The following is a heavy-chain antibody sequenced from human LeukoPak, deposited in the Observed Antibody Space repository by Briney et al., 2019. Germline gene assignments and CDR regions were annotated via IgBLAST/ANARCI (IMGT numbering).Heavy chain of an antibody. D-gene: IGHD5-12*01. V-gene: IGHV1-69*05. J-gene: IGHJ4*02. CDR3: ARGNSGYDYGFDH. Sequence: SAKVSCKASGGTFSSHAISWMRQAPGQGLEWVGGIIPISGTTNYAQKFQGRVTITTDDSTRTGYMELRSLRSDDTAVYYCARGNSGYDYGFDHWGQGLLVTVSS. CDR2: IIPISGTT. CDR1: GGTFSSHA.